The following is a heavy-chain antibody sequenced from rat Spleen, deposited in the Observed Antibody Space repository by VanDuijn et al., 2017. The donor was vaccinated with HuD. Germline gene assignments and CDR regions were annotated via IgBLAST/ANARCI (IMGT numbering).Heavy chain of an antibody. CDR3: ARHLYYGYRGFDY. J-gene: IGHJ2*01. V-gene: IGHV5-25*01. CDR2: ITNSGSST. CDR1: GFTFSDYY. D-gene: IGHD1-9*01. Sequence: EVQLMESDGGLVQPGRSLKLSCAASGFTFSDYYMAWVRQAPTKGLEWIASITNSGSSTYYPDFVKGRFTISRENAKSTLYLQMNSLRSEDTATYYCARHLYYGYRGFDYWGQGVMVTVSS.